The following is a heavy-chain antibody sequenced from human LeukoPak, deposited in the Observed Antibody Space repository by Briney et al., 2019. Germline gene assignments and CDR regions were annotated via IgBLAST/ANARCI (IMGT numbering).Heavy chain of an antibody. J-gene: IGHJ4*02. CDR1: GLTFSTSG. D-gene: IGHD1-14*01. CDR3: ATETNGRHYDY. CDR2: IGPTGSDR. Sequence: GGSLRLSCTASGLTFSTSGFNWVRQAPGKGLEWVASIGPTGSDRYHADSIKGRFTISRDNASNFLYLQMNSLRAEDAALYYCATETNGRHYDYWGQGTLLTVSS. V-gene: IGHV3-21*06.